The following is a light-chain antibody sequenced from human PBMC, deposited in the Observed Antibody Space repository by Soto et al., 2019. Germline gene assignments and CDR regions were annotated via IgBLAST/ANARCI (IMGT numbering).Light chain of an antibody. J-gene: IGKJ2*01. CDR1: QSISSW. Sequence: DIQMTQSPSTLSASVGDRVSITCRASQSISSWLAWYQQKPGKAPKLLIYKASSLESGVPSRFSSSGSGTEFTLTISSLQPDDFAPYYCQQYNSYPYTFGQGTKLEIK. V-gene: IGKV1-5*03. CDR3: QQYNSYPYT. CDR2: KAS.